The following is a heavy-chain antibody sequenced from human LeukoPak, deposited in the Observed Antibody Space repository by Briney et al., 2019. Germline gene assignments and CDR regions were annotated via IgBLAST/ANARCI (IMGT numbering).Heavy chain of an antibody. V-gene: IGHV3-15*01. CDR1: GFTFSNAW. Sequence: GGSLRLSCAASGFTFSNAWMSWVRQAPGKGLEWVGRIKSKTDGGTTDYAAPVKGRFTISRDDSKNTLYLQMNSLRTEDTAVYYCAKDLRGYSGYGAVDIWGQGTMVTVSS. J-gene: IGHJ3*02. CDR3: AKDLRGYSGYGAVDI. CDR2: IKSKTDGGTT. D-gene: IGHD5-12*01.